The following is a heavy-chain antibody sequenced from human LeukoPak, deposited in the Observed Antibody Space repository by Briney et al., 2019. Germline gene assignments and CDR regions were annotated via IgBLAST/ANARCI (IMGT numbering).Heavy chain of an antibody. CDR1: GFSFSNHA. J-gene: IGHJ4*02. CDR2: ISGSGGST. CDR3: AKEDCSGGSCYPGY. Sequence: GGSLRLSCAASGFSFSNHAMSWVRQAPGKGLEWVSAISGSGGSTFYADSVKGRFTISRDNSKNTLYLQMNSLRAEDTAVYYCAKEDCSGGSCYPGYWGQGTLVTVSS. V-gene: IGHV3-23*01. D-gene: IGHD2-15*01.